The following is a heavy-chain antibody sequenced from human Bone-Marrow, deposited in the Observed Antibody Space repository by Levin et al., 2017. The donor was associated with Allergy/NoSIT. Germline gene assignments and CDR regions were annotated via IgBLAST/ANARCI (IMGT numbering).Heavy chain of an antibody. CDR3: ARSIEGDAYNYGHLNY. CDR1: GYTFTDYY. CDR2: INPNSGGT. J-gene: IGHJ4*02. Sequence: KISCKASGYTFTDYYIHWVRQAPGQGLEWMGRINPNSGGTGYAQKFQGRVTMTRDTSISTAYMELSSLRSDDTAVYFCARSIEGDAYNYGHLNYWGQGTLVTVSS. D-gene: IGHD5-24*01. V-gene: IGHV1-2*06.